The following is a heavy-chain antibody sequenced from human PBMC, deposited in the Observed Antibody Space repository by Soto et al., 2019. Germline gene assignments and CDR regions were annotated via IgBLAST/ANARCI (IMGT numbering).Heavy chain of an antibody. CDR1: GFPFSSYA. D-gene: IGHD6-13*01. V-gene: IGHV3-30-3*01. J-gene: IGHJ4*02. CDR2: ISYDGSNK. Sequence: GGSLRLSCSASGFPFSSYAMHWVRPAPGKGLEWVAVISYDGSNKYYADSVKGRFTISRDNSKNTLYLQMNSLRAEDTAVYYCARQAAAGIYYFDYWGQGTLVTVSS. CDR3: ARQAAAGIYYFDY.